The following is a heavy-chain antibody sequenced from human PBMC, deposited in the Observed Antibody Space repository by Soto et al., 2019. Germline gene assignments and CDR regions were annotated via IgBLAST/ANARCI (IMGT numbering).Heavy chain of an antibody. V-gene: IGHV4-34*01. CDR3: ARSIAAAGTGWFDP. CDR2: INHSGST. J-gene: IGHJ5*02. Sequence: PSETLSLTCAVYGGSFSGYYWSWIRQPPGKGLEWIGEINHSGSTNYNPSLKSRVTISVDTSKNQFSLKLSSVTAADTAVYYCARSIAAAGTGWFDPWGQGTVGTVSS. CDR1: GGSFSGYY. D-gene: IGHD6-13*01.